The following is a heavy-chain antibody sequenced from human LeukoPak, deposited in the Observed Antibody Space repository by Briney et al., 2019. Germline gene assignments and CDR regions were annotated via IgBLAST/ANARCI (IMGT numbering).Heavy chain of an antibody. D-gene: IGHD3-3*01. Sequence: GGSLRLSCAASGFTFSSYGMHWVRQAPGKGLEWVAFIRYDGSNKYYADSVKGRFTISRDNSKNTLYLQMNSLGAEDTAVYYCASYDFWSGYYNEVPFDYWGQGTLVTVSS. CDR1: GFTFSSYG. V-gene: IGHV3-30*02. J-gene: IGHJ4*02. CDR3: ASYDFWSGYYNEVPFDY. CDR2: IRYDGSNK.